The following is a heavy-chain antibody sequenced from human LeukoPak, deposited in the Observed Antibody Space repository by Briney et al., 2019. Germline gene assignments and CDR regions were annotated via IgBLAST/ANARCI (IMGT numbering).Heavy chain of an antibody. V-gene: IGHV1-18*01. CDR2: IGAYNTNT. CDR3: AGTGSSWLYYFDY. J-gene: IGHJ4*02. Sequence: AAVKVSCKASGYTFTNYGINWVRQAPGQGLKWVGWIGAYNTNTNYAQKLQGRVTMTTDTSTSTAYMELRSLRSDDTAVYYCAGTGSSWLYYFDYWGQGTLVTVSS. D-gene: IGHD6-13*01. CDR1: GYTFTNYG.